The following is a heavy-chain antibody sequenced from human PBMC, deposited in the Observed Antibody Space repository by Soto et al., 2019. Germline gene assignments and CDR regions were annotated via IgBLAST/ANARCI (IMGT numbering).Heavy chain of an antibody. CDR2: INPNSGGT. J-gene: IGHJ6*02. CDR1: GYTFTGYY. D-gene: IGHD2-2*01. CDR3: AREVRYCISTSCYPEDYYYYGMDV. Sequence: ASVKVSCKASGYTFTGYYMHWVRQAPGQGLEWKKWINPNSGGTNYAQKFQGWVTMTRDTSISTAYMKLSRLRSDDTAVYYCAREVRYCISTSCYPEDYYYYGMDVWGQGTTVTVSS. V-gene: IGHV1-2*04.